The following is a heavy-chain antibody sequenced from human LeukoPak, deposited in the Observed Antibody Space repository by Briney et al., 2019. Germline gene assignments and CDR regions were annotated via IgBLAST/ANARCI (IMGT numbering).Heavy chain of an antibody. J-gene: IGHJ6*02. CDR1: GGSISSGGYY. V-gene: IGHV4-31*03. Sequence: SEILSLTCTVSGGSISSGGYYWSWSPQHPWKGLEWIVYSYYSGSTYYNPSLKSRVTISVDTSKNQFSLKLSSVTAADTAVYYCARDRRYYDTSGTVYYDAMDVWGQGTTVTVSS. CDR3: ARDRRYYDTSGTVYYDAMDV. CDR2: SYYSGST. D-gene: IGHD3-22*01.